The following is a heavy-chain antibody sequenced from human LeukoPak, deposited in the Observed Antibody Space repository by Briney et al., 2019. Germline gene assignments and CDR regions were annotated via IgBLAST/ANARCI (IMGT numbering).Heavy chain of an antibody. Sequence: PSETLSLTCTVSGGSISSYYWSWIRQPPGKGLEWIGYVYYSGSTNYNPSLKSRATISVDTSKNQFSLKLTSVSAADTAVYYCAGVPSDYYFGMDVWGQGTTVTVSS. CDR3: AGVPSDYYFGMDV. V-gene: IGHV4-59*08. CDR1: GGSISSYY. J-gene: IGHJ6*02. CDR2: VYYSGST. D-gene: IGHD2-2*01.